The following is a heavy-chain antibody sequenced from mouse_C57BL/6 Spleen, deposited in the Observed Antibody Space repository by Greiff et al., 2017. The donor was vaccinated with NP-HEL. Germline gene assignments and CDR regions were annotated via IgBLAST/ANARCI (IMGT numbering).Heavy chain of an antibody. Sequence: VQLKESGPGLVKPSQSLSLTCSVTGYSITSGYYWNWIRQFPGNKLEWLGYISYDGSNNYNPSLKNRISITRDTAKNQLFLKLNSVTTEDTATSNCARAGSSYDYAMDYWGQGTSVTVSS. D-gene: IGHD1-1*01. CDR2: ISYDGSN. J-gene: IGHJ4*01. CDR1: GYSITSGYY. V-gene: IGHV3-6*01. CDR3: ARAGSSYDYAMDY.